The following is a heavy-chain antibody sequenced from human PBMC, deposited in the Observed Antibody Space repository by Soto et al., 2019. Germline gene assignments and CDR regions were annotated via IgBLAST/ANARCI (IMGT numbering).Heavy chain of an antibody. Sequence: GESLKISCAASGFTFSSYAMSWVRQAPGKGLEWVSAISGSGGSTYYADSVKGRFTISRDNSKNTLYLQMNSLRAEDTAVYYCANNAITIFGVVIPPYYYMDVWGKGTTVTVSS. CDR3: ANNAITIFGVVIPPYYYMDV. V-gene: IGHV3-23*01. CDR1: GFTFSSYA. D-gene: IGHD3-3*01. J-gene: IGHJ6*03. CDR2: ISGSGGST.